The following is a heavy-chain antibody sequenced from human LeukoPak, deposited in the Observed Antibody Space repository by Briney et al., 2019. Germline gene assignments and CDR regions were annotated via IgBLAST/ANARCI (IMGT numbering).Heavy chain of an antibody. J-gene: IGHJ4*02. D-gene: IGHD3-10*01. Sequence: PGGSLRLSCAASGFTFSDYYMNWIRQAPGKGLEWVSYISRSGSTMYYADSVKGRFTISRDNAKNSLYLLMNSLRAEDTAVYYCARDDYGSGSPANYYWGQGTLVTVSS. V-gene: IGHV3-11*04. CDR2: ISRSGSTM. CDR3: ARDDYGSGSPANYY. CDR1: GFTFSDYY.